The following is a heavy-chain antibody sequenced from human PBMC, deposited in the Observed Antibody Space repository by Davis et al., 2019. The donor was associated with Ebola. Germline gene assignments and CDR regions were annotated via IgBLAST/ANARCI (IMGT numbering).Heavy chain of an antibody. D-gene: IGHD2-2*02. CDR1: GFTFSSYS. V-gene: IGHV3-48*02. Sequence: GESLKISCAASGFTFSSYSMNWVRQAPGKGLEWVSYISSSSSTIYYADSVKGRFTISRDNAKNSLYLQMNSLRDEDTAVYYCAKDRSVVVPAAIGYWGQGTLVTVSS. CDR3: AKDRSVVVPAAIGY. CDR2: ISSSSSTI. J-gene: IGHJ4*02.